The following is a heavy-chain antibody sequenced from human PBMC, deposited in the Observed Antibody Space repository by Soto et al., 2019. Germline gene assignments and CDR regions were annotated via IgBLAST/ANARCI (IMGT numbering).Heavy chain of an antibody. V-gene: IGHV3-30-3*01. D-gene: IGHD5-18*01. CDR1: GFTFSSYA. CDR2: ISYDGSNK. J-gene: IGHJ6*02. Sequence: GGSLRLSCAASGFTFSSYAMHWVRQAPGKGLEWVAVISYDGSNKYYADSVKGRFTISRDNSKNTLYLQMNSLRAEDTAVYYCAREYTAMVRSRYYYYYYGMDVWGQGTTVTVSS. CDR3: AREYTAMVRSRYYYYYYGMDV.